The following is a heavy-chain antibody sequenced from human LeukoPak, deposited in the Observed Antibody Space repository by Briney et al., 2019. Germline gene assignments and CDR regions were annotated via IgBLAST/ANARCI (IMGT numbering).Heavy chain of an antibody. CDR1: GFSFSSYA. V-gene: IGHV3-64D*06. CDR2: ISSNGGST. CDR3: VKVGLRYFDWLLSGVDY. J-gene: IGHJ4*02. D-gene: IGHD3-9*01. Sequence: GGSLRLSCSASGFSFSSYAMHWVRQAPGKGLEYVSAISSNGGSTYYADSVKGRFTISRDNSKNTLYLQMSSLRAEDTAVYYCVKVGLRYFDWLLSGVDYWGQGTLVTVSS.